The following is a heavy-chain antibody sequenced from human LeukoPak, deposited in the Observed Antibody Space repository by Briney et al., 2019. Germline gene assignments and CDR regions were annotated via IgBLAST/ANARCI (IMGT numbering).Heavy chain of an antibody. Sequence: SETLSLTCTVSGGSISGSSYFWGWIRQPPGKGLEWIGSVYYGGSTYYNPSLKSRVTISVDTSKNQFSLKLRSVTAADTALYYCARHRVLGIAAAPYYFDSWGQGTLVTVSS. D-gene: IGHD6-13*01. V-gene: IGHV4-39*01. CDR2: VYYGGST. CDR3: ARHRVLGIAAAPYYFDS. CDR1: GGSISGSSYF. J-gene: IGHJ4*02.